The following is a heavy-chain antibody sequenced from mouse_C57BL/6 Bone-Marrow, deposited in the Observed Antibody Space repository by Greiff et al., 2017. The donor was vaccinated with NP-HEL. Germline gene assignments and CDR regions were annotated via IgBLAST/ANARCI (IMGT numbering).Heavy chain of an antibody. CDR1: GFNITNTY. CDR3: ASYYYGSRDWYFDV. CDR2: IDPANGNT. D-gene: IGHD1-1*01. Sequence: EVQLQQSVAELVRPGASVKLSCTASGFNITNTYMHWVKQRPEQGLEWIGRIDPANGNTKYAPKFQGQATITADTSSNTAYLQLSSLTSEDTAIYYCASYYYGSRDWYFDVWGTGTTVTVSS. J-gene: IGHJ1*03. V-gene: IGHV14-3*01.